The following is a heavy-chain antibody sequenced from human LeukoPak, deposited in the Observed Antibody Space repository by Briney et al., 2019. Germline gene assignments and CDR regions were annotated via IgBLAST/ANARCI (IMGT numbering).Heavy chain of an antibody. CDR3: AKDSYSKGDY. J-gene: IGHJ4*02. D-gene: IGHD4-11*01. Sequence: GGSLRLSCAASGFSFSNYWMSWVRQAPGKGLEWVANIKQDGSGSYYVGSVKGRFTISRDNAKNSLYLQMNSLRAEDTAVYYCAKDSYSKGDYWGQGTLVTVSS. CDR2: IKQDGSGS. V-gene: IGHV3-7*05. CDR1: GFSFSNYW.